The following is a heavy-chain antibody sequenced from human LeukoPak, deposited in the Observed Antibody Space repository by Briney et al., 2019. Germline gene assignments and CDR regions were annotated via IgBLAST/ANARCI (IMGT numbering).Heavy chain of an antibody. D-gene: IGHD4-23*01. CDR3: ARLIFYGGNFGYYYGMDV. CDR1: GGSISSYY. J-gene: IGHJ6*02. V-gene: IGHV4-59*08. Sequence: PSETLSLTCTVSGGSISSYYWSWIRQPPGKGLEWIGYIYYSGSTNYNPSLKSRVTISVDTSKNQFSLKLSSVTAADTAVYYCARLIFYGGNFGYYYGMDVWGQGTTVTVSS. CDR2: IYYSGST.